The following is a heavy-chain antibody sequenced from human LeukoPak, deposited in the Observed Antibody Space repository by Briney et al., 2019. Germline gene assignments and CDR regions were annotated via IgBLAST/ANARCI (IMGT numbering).Heavy chain of an antibody. CDR3: AGDIAAVNIPGSRLDP. CDR1: GGSITGDF. J-gene: IGHJ5*02. Sequence: PSETLSLTCTVSGGSITGDFWSWIRQSPGKGLVWIGYISYSGITNYNPSLKSRVTISVDTSKNQFSLRLRSVTAADTAVYFCAGDIAAVNIPGSRLDPWGQGTLVTVSS. CDR2: ISYSGIT. V-gene: IGHV4-59*08. D-gene: IGHD6-13*01.